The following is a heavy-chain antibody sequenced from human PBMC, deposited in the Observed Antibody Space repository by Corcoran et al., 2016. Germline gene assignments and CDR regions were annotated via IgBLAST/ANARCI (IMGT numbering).Heavy chain of an antibody. J-gene: IGHJ4*02. CDR1: GGSISSYY. D-gene: IGHD2-15*01. Sequence: QVQLQESGPGLVKPSETLSLTCTVSGGSISSYYWSWIRQPPGKGLEWIGYIYYSGSTNYNPSLKSRVTISVDTSKNQFSLKLSSVTAADTAVYYCARVLRYCSGGSCRGAQYYFDYWGQGTLVTVSS. CDR2: IYYSGST. CDR3: ARVLRYCSGGSCRGAQYYFDY. V-gene: IGHV4-59*01.